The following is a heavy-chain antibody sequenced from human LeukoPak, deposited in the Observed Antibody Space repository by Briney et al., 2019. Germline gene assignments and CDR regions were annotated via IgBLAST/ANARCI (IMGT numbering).Heavy chain of an antibody. CDR2: IYYSGST. D-gene: IGHD3-3*01. Sequence: PSETLSLTCAVSGYSISSGYYWGWIRQPPGKGLEWIGSIYYSGSTYYNPSLKSRVTISVDTSKNQFSLKLSSVTAADTAVYYCARLKRITIFGAGGWFDPWGQGTLVTVSS. CDR1: GYSISSGYY. V-gene: IGHV4-38-2*01. J-gene: IGHJ5*02. CDR3: ARLKRITIFGAGGWFDP.